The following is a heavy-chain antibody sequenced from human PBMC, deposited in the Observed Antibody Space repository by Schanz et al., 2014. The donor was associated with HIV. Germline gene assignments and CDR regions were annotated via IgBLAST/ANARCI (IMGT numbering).Heavy chain of an antibody. Sequence: EVPLLESGGGLAQPGGSQRLSCAASGFAFSDYAMSWVRQAPGKGLEWVSSISAGGRDTYYADSVKGRFTISRDNSKNTLYLQMNSLRAEDTAVYYCARGLPADYWGQGTLVTVSS. CDR3: ARGLPADY. J-gene: IGHJ4*02. CDR2: ISAGGRDT. D-gene: IGHD5-18*01. CDR1: GFAFSDYA. V-gene: IGHV3-23*01.